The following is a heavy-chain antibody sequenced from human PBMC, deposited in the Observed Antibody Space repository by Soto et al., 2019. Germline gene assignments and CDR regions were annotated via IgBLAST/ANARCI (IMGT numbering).Heavy chain of an antibody. CDR1: SGSINSFY. V-gene: IGHV4-4*07. J-gene: IGHJ4*02. CDR2: IHSSGTT. CDR3: ARDRIIGTSYSDY. Sequence: PSETLSLTCTVSSGSINSFYWAWMRQPAGKGLEWIGRIHSSGTTNYNPSLSSRVTMSVDPSKNQFSLRLTSVTAADTAVYYCARDRIIGTSYSDYWYQGILVAVSS. D-gene: IGHD1-7*01.